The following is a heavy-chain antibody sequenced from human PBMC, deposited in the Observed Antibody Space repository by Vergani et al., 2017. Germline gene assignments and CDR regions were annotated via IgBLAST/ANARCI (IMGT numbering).Heavy chain of an antibody. CDR1: GFALNRNA. Sequence: QVQLVESGGGVVQPGTSLRLSCVVSGFALNRNAMYWVRQAPGQGLEWVVGISFDGTNEYYPDLVKGRFTISSDIAKNTLYLQVRSLRLEDTGVYHCVRDRGLCAGGRCYTEAWDYWGQGTPVTVSS. J-gene: IGHJ4*02. CDR3: VRDRGLCAGGRCYTEAWDY. CDR2: ISFDGTNE. D-gene: IGHD2-2*02. V-gene: IGHV3-30-3*01.